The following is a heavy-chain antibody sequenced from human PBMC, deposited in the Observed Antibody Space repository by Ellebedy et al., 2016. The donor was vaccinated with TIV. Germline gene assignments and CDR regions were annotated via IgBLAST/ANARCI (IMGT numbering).Heavy chain of an antibody. V-gene: IGHV1-24*01. CDR2: FDPEDEEI. CDR3: TTITINWFDP. CDR1: GHSLSGLS. Sequence: ASVKVSCXVSGHSLSGLSIHWVRQAPRKGLEWMGGFDPEDEEIIYAQKFQGRVTMTEDTSTDTAYMDMSSLTFEDTAVYYCTTITINWFDPWGQGTLVTVPS. D-gene: IGHD2-2*02. J-gene: IGHJ5*02.